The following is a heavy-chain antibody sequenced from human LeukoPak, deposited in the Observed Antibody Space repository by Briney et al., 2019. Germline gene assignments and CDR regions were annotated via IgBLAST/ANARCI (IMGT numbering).Heavy chain of an antibody. CDR3: ARCIAVAGPEIVDAFDI. D-gene: IGHD6-19*01. V-gene: IGHV5-51*01. CDR1: AYSFTSYW. Sequence: GESLKISCKGSAYSFTSYWIGWVRQMPRKGLEWMGIIYPGDSDTRYSPSFQGQVTISADTSISTAYLQWSTLKASDTAMYYCARCIAVAGPEIVDAFDIWGQGTMVTVSS. J-gene: IGHJ3*02. CDR2: IYPGDSDT.